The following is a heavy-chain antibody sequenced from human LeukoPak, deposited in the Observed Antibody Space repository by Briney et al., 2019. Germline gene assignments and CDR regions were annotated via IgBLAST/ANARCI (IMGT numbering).Heavy chain of an antibody. Sequence: PGGSLRLSCAASGFTFDDYGMSWVRQAPGKGLEWVSGVNWNGGSTGYADSVRGRFTISRDNAKNSLYLQMNSLRAEDTALYYCAMTNYYDRSGVFDYWGQGTLVTVSS. CDR3: AMTNYYDRSGVFDY. V-gene: IGHV3-20*04. D-gene: IGHD3-22*01. CDR2: VNWNGGST. CDR1: GFTFDDYG. J-gene: IGHJ4*02.